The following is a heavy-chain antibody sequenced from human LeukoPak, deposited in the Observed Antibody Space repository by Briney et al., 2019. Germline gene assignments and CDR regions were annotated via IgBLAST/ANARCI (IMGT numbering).Heavy chain of an antibody. CDR3: ARGLYYDLEGMDV. J-gene: IGHJ6*02. CDR1: GGSISSYY. Sequence: SETLSLTCTVSGGSISSYYWSWIRQPPGKGLEWIGYIYYSGSTNYNPSLKSRVTISVDTSKNQFSLKLSSVTAADTAVYYCARGLYYDLEGMDVWGQGTTVTVSS. V-gene: IGHV4-59*01. D-gene: IGHD3-3*01. CDR2: IYYSGST.